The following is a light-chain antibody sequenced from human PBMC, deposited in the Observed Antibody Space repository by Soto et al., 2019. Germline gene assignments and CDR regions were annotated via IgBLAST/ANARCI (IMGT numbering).Light chain of an antibody. J-gene: IGKJ1*01. CDR1: QSVSSSY. CDR3: QQYGSSPRT. Sequence: EIVLTQSPDTLSLSPGERATLSCRASQSVSSSYLVWHQQKPGQAPRLLIYGTSNRATGIPDRFSGSGSGTDFSLTISSLEPGDLAVYYCQQYGSSPRTFGQGTKVDIK. CDR2: GTS. V-gene: IGKV3-20*01.